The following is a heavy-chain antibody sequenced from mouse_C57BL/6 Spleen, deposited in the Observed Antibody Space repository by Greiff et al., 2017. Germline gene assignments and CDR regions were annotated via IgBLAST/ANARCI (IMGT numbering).Heavy chain of an antibody. CDR1: GYTFTDYE. CDR2: IDPETGGT. CDR3: TRKGDYVAWFAY. J-gene: IGHJ3*01. V-gene: IGHV1-15*01. Sequence: VQLQESGAELVRPGASVTLSCKASGYTFTDYEMHWVKQTPVHGLEWIGAIDPETGGTAYNQTFKGKAILTADKSSITAYMELRSLTSEDSAVYYCTRKGDYVAWFAYWGQGTLVTVSA. D-gene: IGHD1-1*01.